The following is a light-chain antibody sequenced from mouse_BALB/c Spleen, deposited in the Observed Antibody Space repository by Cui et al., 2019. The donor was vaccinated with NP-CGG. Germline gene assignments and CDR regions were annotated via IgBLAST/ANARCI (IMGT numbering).Light chain of an antibody. CDR3: ALWYSNHWV. CDR2: GTN. J-gene: IGLJ1*01. CDR1: TGAVTTSNY. V-gene: IGLV1*01. Sequence: QPVVTQESALTTSPGETVTLTCRSSTGAVTTSNYANWVQEKPDHLFTGLIGGTNNRAPGVPARFSGSLIGDKAALTITRAQTEDEAKYFCALWYSNHWVFGGGTKLTVL.